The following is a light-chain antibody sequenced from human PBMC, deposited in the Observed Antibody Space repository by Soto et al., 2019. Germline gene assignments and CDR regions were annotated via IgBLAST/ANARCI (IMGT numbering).Light chain of an antibody. CDR3: GTWDSSLSGVV. Sequence: QSALTQPASVSGSPGQSITISCTGTSSDVGRYNYVSWYQHHPGKAPKLIIYEVTNRPSGIPDRFSGSKSGTSATLGITGLQTGDEADYYCGTWDSSLSGVVFGGGTKLTVL. CDR1: SSDVGRYNY. CDR2: EVT. J-gene: IGLJ2*01. V-gene: IGLV2-14*01.